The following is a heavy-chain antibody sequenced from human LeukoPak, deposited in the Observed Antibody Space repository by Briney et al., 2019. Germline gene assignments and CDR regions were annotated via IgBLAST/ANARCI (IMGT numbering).Heavy chain of an antibody. CDR3: ARFITSGWYYFDY. CDR1: GVSISNTNW. Sequence: SGTLSLTCAVSGVSISNTNWWSWVRQPPGKGLEWIGQIYHSGSTNCNPSLMSRVTISVDKSKNQFSLILKSVTAADTAVYYCARFITSGWYYFDYWGQGALVTVSS. J-gene: IGHJ4*02. CDR2: IYHSGST. V-gene: IGHV4-4*02. D-gene: IGHD6-19*01.